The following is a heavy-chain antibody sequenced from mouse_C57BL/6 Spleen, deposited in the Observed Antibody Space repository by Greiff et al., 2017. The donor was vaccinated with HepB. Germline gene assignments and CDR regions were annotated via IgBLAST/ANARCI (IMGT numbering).Heavy chain of an antibody. CDR3: ERGDDCDGGAWFAY. V-gene: IGHV1-72*01. J-gene: IGHJ3*01. D-gene: IGHD2-4*01. CDR1: GYTFTSYW. CDR2: IDPNSGGT. Sequence: QVQLQQPGAELVKPGASVKLSCKASGYTFTSYWMHWVKQRPGRGLEWIGRIDPNSGGTKYNEKFKSKATVTVDKPSSTAYMQLSSLTSEDSAVYYCERGDDCDGGAWFAYWGQGTLVTVSA.